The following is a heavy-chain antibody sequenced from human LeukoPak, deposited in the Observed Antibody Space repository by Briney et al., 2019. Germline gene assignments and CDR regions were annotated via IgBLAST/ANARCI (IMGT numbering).Heavy chain of an antibody. CDR1: GYTFTDYY. D-gene: IGHD3-10*01. CDR3: ARDFMVRGVTTPDY. Sequence: EASVKVSCTASGYTFTDYYIQWVRQAPGQGLQWMGWMNPNSGVTNYAQKFQGRVTMTRDTSISTAYMELSGLRYDDTAVYYCARDFMVRGVTTPDYWGQGTLVTVSS. CDR2: MNPNSGVT. J-gene: IGHJ4*02. V-gene: IGHV1-2*02.